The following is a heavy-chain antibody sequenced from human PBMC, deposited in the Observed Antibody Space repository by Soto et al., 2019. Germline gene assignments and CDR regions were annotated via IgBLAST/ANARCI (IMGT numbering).Heavy chain of an antibody. D-gene: IGHD2-15*01. Sequence: QVTLKESGPVLVKPTETLTLTCTVSGFSLSNARMGVSWIRQPPGKALEWLAHIFSNDEKSYSTSLKSRLTISKDTSKSQVVLTMTNMDPVDTATYYCARIRGSPDYYYYYGMDVWGQGTTVTVSS. CDR3: ARIRGSPDYYYYYGMDV. CDR2: IFSNDEK. J-gene: IGHJ6*02. CDR1: GFSLSNARMG. V-gene: IGHV2-26*01.